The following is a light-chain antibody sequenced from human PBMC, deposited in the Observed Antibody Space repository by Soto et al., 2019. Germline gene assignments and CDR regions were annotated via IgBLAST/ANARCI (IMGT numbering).Light chain of an antibody. Sequence: QSVLTHPPSASGTPGQRVPISCSGSSSNIGSNTVNWYQQLPGAAPKLLIYGNNQRPSGVPDRFSGSKSGTSASLAISGLQSEDEADYYCAAWDDSLNGPVFGGGTKLTVL. CDR1: SSNIGSNT. CDR2: GNN. V-gene: IGLV1-44*01. J-gene: IGLJ2*01. CDR3: AAWDDSLNGPV.